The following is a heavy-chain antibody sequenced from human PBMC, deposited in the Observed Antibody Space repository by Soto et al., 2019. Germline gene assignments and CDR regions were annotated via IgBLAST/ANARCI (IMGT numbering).Heavy chain of an antibody. Sequence: QVQLVQSGAEVKKPGASVKVSCQASGYTFTNYAISWVRQAPGQGLEWMGWISASTRNTDQAQNFQGRVTMTIDTSTNTAKMELRSQRSNDPAVYYCARCYCSVGSCYACWHFDLWGRGTLATVSS. CDR2: ISASTRNT. J-gene: IGHJ2*01. V-gene: IGHV1-18*01. D-gene: IGHD2-15*01. CDR3: ARCYCSVGSCYACWHFDL. CDR1: GYTFTNYA.